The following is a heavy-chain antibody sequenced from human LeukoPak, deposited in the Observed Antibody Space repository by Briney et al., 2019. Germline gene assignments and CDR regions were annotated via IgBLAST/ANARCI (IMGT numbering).Heavy chain of an antibody. V-gene: IGHV4-59*01. CDR3: ARGTLYSSGWYGVGPGDYFDY. CDR1: GGSISSYY. CDR2: IYYSGST. D-gene: IGHD6-19*01. J-gene: IGHJ4*02. Sequence: PSETLSLTCTVSGGSISSYYWSWIRQPPGKGLEWIGYIYYSGSTNYNPSLKSRVTISVDTSKNQFSLKLSSVTAADTAVYYCARGTLYSSGWYGVGPGDYFDYWGQGTLVTASS.